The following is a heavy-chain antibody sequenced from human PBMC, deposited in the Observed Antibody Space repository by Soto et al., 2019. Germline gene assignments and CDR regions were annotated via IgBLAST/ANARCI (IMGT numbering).Heavy chain of an antibody. V-gene: IGHV3-30-3*01. CDR3: ASGMKHYYDILTGYDY. CDR1: GFTFSSYA. J-gene: IGHJ4*02. CDR2: ISYDGSNK. Sequence: SCAASGFTFSSYAMHWVRQAPGQGLEWVAVISYDGSNKYYADSVKGRFTISRDNAKNSLYLQMISLRVEDTAIYYCASGMKHYYDILTGYDYWGQGTQVTVSS. D-gene: IGHD3-9*01.